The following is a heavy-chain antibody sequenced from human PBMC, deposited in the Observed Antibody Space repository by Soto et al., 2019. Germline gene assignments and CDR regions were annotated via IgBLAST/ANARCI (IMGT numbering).Heavy chain of an antibody. V-gene: IGHV3-30*18. CDR3: AKGSSSVYYYYYGIDV. D-gene: IGHD6-6*01. CDR2: MSNDGSNK. Sequence: GGSLRLSCVASGFTFSSYGMHWVRQAPGKGLEWVAVMSNDGSNKYYADSVKGRFTISRDNSKNMLYLQMNSLRTEDTAVYYCAKGSSSVYYYYYGIDVWGQGTTVTVSS. J-gene: IGHJ6*02. CDR1: GFTFSSYG.